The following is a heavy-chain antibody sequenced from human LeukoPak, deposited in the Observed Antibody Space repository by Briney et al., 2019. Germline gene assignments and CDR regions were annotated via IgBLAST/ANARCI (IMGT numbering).Heavy chain of an antibody. Sequence: ASVKLSCKASGATFCSYAISWVRQAPGQGLEWMGGIIPIFGTANYAQKFQGRVTITADESTSTAYMELSSLRSEDTAVYYCARGTDLGVVVPAAMGYWGQGTLVTVSS. CDR1: GATFCSYA. V-gene: IGHV1-69*13. CDR2: IIPIFGTA. D-gene: IGHD2-2*01. J-gene: IGHJ4*02. CDR3: ARGTDLGVVVPAAMGY.